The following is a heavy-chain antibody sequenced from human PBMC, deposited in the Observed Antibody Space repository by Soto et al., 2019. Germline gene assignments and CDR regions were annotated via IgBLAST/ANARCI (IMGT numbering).Heavy chain of an antibody. CDR1: GFTFSSYA. J-gene: IGHJ4*02. V-gene: IGHV3-23*01. CDR2: IGGSGGST. CDR3: AKDPTYDYGYFDS. Sequence: GGSLRLCCAASGFTFSSYAMSWVRQAPGKGLEWVPAIGGSGGSTYYADSVKGRFTISRDNSKSTVYLHLNSLRAEDTAIYYCAKDPTYDYGYFDSWGQGTLVTVSS. D-gene: IGHD4-17*01.